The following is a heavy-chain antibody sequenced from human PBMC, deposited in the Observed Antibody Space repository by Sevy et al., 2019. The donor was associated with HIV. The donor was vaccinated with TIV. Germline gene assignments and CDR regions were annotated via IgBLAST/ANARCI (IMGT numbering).Heavy chain of an antibody. CDR1: GFTVSANY. Sequence: GGSLRLSCAVSGFTVSANYMTWVRQAPGKGLEWVSVIYSDGTTHHADSVKGRFSISRDNSNNTLYLQMNSLRAEDTAVYYCARGKGVYGYGLDYWGQGTLVTVSS. V-gene: IGHV3-66*01. J-gene: IGHJ4*02. CDR2: IYSDGTT. CDR3: ARGKGVYGYGLDY. D-gene: IGHD5-18*01.